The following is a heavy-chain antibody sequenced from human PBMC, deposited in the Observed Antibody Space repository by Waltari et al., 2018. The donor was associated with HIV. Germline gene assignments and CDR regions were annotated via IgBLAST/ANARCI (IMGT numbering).Heavy chain of an antibody. CDR3: ARGRMEYYGSGSYFDY. CDR2: MKSKTGNT. CDR1: GYPFSPFD. Sequence: QVQLVQSGTAVKKPGASLRVPCRASGYPFSPFDINWVRQAPGQGFEWLGWMKSKTGNTGYAKKFQGRRSMTRNNALTTSFLEVREVRSEDMAIYFCARGRMEYYGSGSYFDYWGQGTPVIVSS. V-gene: IGHV1-8*02. J-gene: IGHJ4*02. D-gene: IGHD3-10*01.